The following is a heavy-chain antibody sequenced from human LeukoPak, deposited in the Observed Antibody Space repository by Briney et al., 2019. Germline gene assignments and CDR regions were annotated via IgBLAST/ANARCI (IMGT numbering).Heavy chain of an antibody. J-gene: IGHJ4*02. D-gene: IGHD6-13*01. CDR3: ARSNMYSSSCYDYFDY. CDR1: GGSISSYY. Sequence: SETLSLPCTVSGGSISSYYWSWIRQPPGKGLEWIGYIYSSGTTNYNPSLKWRVTISLDTSKNQFSLKLSSVTAADTAVYYCARSNMYSSSCYDYFDYWGQGTLVTVSS. V-gene: IGHV4-59*01. CDR2: IYSSGTT.